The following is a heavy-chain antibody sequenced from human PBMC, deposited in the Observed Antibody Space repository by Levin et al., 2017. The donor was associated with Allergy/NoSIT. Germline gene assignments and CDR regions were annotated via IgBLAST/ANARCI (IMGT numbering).Heavy chain of an antibody. Sequence: GGSLRLSCAASGFTFSSYWMHWVRQAPGKGLVWVSRINSDGSSTSYADSVNGRFTISRDNAKNTLYLQMNSLRAEDTAVYYCAREEDFWSGYYTIGAFDIWGQGTMVTVSS. D-gene: IGHD3-3*01. CDR3: AREEDFWSGYYTIGAFDI. CDR2: INSDGSST. V-gene: IGHV3-74*01. J-gene: IGHJ3*02. CDR1: GFTFSSYW.